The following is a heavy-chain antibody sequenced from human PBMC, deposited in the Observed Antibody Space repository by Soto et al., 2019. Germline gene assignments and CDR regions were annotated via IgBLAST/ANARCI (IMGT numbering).Heavy chain of an antibody. V-gene: IGHV3-30*18. CDR1: GFTFSSYG. Sequence: GGSLRLSCAASGFTFSSYGMHWVRQAPGKGLEWVAVISYDGSNKYYADSVKGRFTISRDNSKNTLYLQMNSLRAEDTAVYYCAKDRVSMIVVVTGGNWFDPWGQGTLVTVSS. CDR3: AKDRVSMIVVVTGGNWFDP. J-gene: IGHJ5*02. D-gene: IGHD3-22*01. CDR2: ISYDGSNK.